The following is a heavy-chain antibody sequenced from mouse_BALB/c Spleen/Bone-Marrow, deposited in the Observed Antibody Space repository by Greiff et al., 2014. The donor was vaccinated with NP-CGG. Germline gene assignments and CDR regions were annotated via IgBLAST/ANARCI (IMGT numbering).Heavy chain of an antibody. V-gene: IGHV14-1*02. J-gene: IGHJ2*01. Sequence: VQLQQSGAELVRPGALVKLSCKASGFNIKDYYMHWMKQRPEQGLEWIGWIDPENGNTIYDPKFQGKASITADTSSNTAYLQLSSLTSEDTAVYYCAPYYGSSYDYFDYWGQGATLTVSS. D-gene: IGHD1-1*01. CDR1: GFNIKDYY. CDR2: IDPENGNT. CDR3: APYYGSSYDYFDY.